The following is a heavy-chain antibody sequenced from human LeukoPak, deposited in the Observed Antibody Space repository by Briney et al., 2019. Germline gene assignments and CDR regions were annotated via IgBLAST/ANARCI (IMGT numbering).Heavy chain of an antibody. Sequence: GGSLRLSCAASGFTFSSYAMSWVRQAPGKGLEWVSAISGSGGSTYYADSVKGLFTISRDNSKNTLYLQMNSLRAEDTAVYYCAKVQVDSSGWDGDFGDYWGQGTLVTVSS. J-gene: IGHJ4*02. D-gene: IGHD6-19*01. CDR1: GFTFSSYA. CDR2: ISGSGGST. V-gene: IGHV3-23*01. CDR3: AKVQVDSSGWDGDFGDY.